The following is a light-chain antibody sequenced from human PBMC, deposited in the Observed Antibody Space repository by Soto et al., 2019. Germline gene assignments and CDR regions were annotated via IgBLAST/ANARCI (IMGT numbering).Light chain of an antibody. CDR2: DVS. Sequence: EIVLTQSPATLSLSPGQGASLSCRASQSVGSDLAWFQRKSGQAPRLLIYDVSNRAPGIPARFSGSGSGTDFTLTISSLEPEDFALYYCQQRSQWPPTFGGGTKVEIK. CDR1: QSVGSD. CDR3: QQRSQWPPT. V-gene: IGKV3-11*01. J-gene: IGKJ4*01.